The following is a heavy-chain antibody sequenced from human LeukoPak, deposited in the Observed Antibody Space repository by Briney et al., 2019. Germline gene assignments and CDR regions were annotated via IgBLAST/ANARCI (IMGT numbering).Heavy chain of an antibody. D-gene: IGHD2-15*01. V-gene: IGHV3-23*01. CDR3: AKQERDRPAVSSYCDY. J-gene: IGHJ4*02. Sequence: GGSLRLSCAASGFTFSSYAMSWVRQAPGKGLEWVSGISGSGGSTYYADSVKGRFTISRDNSKNTLYLQMNSLRAEDTAVYYCAKQERDRPAVSSYCDYWGQGTLVTVSS. CDR2: ISGSGGST. CDR1: GFTFSSYA.